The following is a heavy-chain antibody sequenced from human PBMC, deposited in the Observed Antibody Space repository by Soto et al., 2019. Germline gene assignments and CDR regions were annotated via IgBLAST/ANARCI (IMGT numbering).Heavy chain of an antibody. V-gene: IGHV3-48*01. CDR2: ISSSSTI. J-gene: IGHJ4*02. D-gene: IGHD5-18*01. CDR3: AKANGYSYGSAVDY. CDR1: GFTFSSYS. Sequence: PGGSLRLSCAASGFTFSSYSMNWVRQAPGKGLEWVSYISSSSTIYYADSAKGRFTISRDNSKNTLYLQMNTLRVEDTAVYYCAKANGYSYGSAVDYWGQGTLVTVSS.